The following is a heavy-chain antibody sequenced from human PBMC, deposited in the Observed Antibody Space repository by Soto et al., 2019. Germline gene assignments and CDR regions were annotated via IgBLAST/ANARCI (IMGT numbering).Heavy chain of an antibody. CDR2: ISYDGSNK. Sequence: QVQLVESGGGVVQPGRSLRLSCAASGFTFSSYGMHWVRQAPGKGLEWVAVISYDGSNKYYADSVKGRFTISRDNSKNTLYLQMNSLRAEDTAVYYCAKGLGGSYYSRYGMDVWGQGTTVTVSS. J-gene: IGHJ6*02. V-gene: IGHV3-30*18. D-gene: IGHD1-26*01. CDR1: GFTFSSYG. CDR3: AKGLGGSYYSRYGMDV.